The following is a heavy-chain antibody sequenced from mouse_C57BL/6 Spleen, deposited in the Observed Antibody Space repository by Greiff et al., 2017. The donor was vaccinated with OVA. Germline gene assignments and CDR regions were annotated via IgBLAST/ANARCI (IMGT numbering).Heavy chain of an antibody. V-gene: IGHV14-4*01. D-gene: IGHD2-4*01. CDR3: TTAYDYDGYAMDD. Sequence: VQLQQSGAELVRPGASVKLSCTASGFNIKDDYMHWVKQRPEQGLEWIGWIDPENGDTEYASKFQGKATITADTSSNTAYLQLSSLTSEDAAVYYCTTAYDYDGYAMDDWGQGTSVTVSS. J-gene: IGHJ4*01. CDR2: IDPENGDT. CDR1: GFNIKDDY.